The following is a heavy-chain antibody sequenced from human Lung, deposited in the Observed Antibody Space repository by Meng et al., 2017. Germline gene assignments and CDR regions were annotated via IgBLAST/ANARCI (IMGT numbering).Heavy chain of an antibody. CDR2: LSGGGFTT. Sequence: EVRLGGSGGGLVRQGWSLRLSCADSGFRFSSYAMSWVRRPPGKGLEWLAALSGGGFTTYYADSVKGRFTISRHNSKNTLYLQVNSLRAEDTALYYCAKYSYGLGDYFDNWGQGALVTVSS. CDR3: AKYSYGLGDYFDN. J-gene: IGHJ4*02. D-gene: IGHD3-10*01. CDR1: GFRFSSYA. V-gene: IGHV3-23*04.